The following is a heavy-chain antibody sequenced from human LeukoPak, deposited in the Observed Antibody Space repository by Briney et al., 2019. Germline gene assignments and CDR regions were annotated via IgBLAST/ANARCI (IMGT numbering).Heavy chain of an antibody. CDR1: GGSISSGDYY. CDR3: ARGSSSWRAFDI. J-gene: IGHJ3*02. D-gene: IGHD6-13*01. V-gene: IGHV4-30-4*08. Sequence: MASETLSLTCTVSGGSISSGDYYWSWIRQPPGEGLEWIGYIYYSGSTYYNPSLKSRVTISVDTSKNQFSLKLSSVTAADTAVYYCARGSSSWRAFDIWGQGTMVTVSS. CDR2: IYYSGST.